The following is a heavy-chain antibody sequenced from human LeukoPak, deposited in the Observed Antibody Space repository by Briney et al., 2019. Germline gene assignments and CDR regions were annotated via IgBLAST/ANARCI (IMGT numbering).Heavy chain of an antibody. CDR2: IYYSGST. D-gene: IGHD2-2*01. CDR3: ASFGVPAAPDYYYMDV. V-gene: IGHV4-59*01. Sequence: SETLSLTCTVSGGSISSYYWSWIRQPPGKGLEWIGYIYYSGSTNYNPSLKSRVTISVDTSKNQFSLKLSSVTAADTAVYYCASFGVPAAPDYYYMDVWGKGTTVTVSS. CDR1: GGSISSYY. J-gene: IGHJ6*03.